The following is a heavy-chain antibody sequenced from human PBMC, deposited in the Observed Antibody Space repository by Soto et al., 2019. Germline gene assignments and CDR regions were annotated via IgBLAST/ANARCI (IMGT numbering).Heavy chain of an antibody. CDR3: ARTLVVVAATLNWFDP. CDR2: IYYSGST. V-gene: IGHV4-31*03. D-gene: IGHD2-15*01. CDR1: GGSISSGGYY. J-gene: IGHJ5*02. Sequence: SETLSLTCTVSGGSISSGGYYWSWIRQHPGKGLEWIGCIYYSGSTYYNPSLKSRVTISVDTSKNQFSLKLSSVTAADTAVYYCARTLVVVAATLNWFDPWGQGTLVTVSS.